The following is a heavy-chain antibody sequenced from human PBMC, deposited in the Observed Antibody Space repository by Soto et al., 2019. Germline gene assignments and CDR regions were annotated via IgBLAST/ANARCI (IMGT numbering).Heavy chain of an antibody. CDR3: TRPISYCNSTRCYARWFDP. CDR2: IWYDGSNK. Sequence: PGGSLRLSCAASGFTFSSYGMHGVRQAPGKGLEWVAVIWYDGSNKYYADSVKGRFTISRDNSKNTLYLQMNSLRAEDTAVYYCTRPISYCNSTRCYARWFDPWGQGILVTVSS. CDR1: GFTFSSYG. V-gene: IGHV3-33*01. D-gene: IGHD2-2*01. J-gene: IGHJ5*02.